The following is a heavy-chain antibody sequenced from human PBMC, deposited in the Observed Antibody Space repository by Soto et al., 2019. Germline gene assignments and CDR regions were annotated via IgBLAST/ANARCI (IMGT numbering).Heavy chain of an antibody. J-gene: IGHJ4*02. Sequence: QVQLVESGGGVVQPGASLGLSCATSGFTFSDFGMHWVRQAPGKGLEWVAVISYDGSQKDYIDSLKGRFTISRDNSENTLFLQMTSLRVDDTAVYYCARDGGTDWGQGTLVTVSS. CDR2: ISYDGSQK. V-gene: IGHV3-33*01. CDR1: GFTFSDFG. D-gene: IGHD2-15*01. CDR3: ARDGGTD.